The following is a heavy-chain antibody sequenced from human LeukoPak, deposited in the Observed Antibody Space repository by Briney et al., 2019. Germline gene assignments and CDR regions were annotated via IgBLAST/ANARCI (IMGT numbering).Heavy chain of an antibody. J-gene: IGHJ4*02. CDR2: ISYDGSNK. Sequence: GGSLRLSCAASVFTFSSYLMYWVRQAPDKGLEWVAVISYDGSNKYYADSVKGRFTISRDNSKNTLYLQMNSLRGEDTAVYYCARARYSGSYFVDYWGQGTLVTVSS. CDR3: ARARYSGSYFVDY. D-gene: IGHD1-26*01. CDR1: VFTFSSYL. V-gene: IGHV3-30*04.